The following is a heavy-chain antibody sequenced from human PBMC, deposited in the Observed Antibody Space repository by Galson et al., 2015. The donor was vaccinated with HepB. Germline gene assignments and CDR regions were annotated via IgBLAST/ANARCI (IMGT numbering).Heavy chain of an antibody. V-gene: IGHV3-48*01. CDR1: GFTFSSYS. J-gene: IGHJ4*02. CDR2: ISSSSSTI. Sequence: LSLSCAASGFTFSSYSMNWVRQAPGKGLEWVSYISSSSSTIYYADSVKGRFTISRDNAKNSLYLQMNSLRAEDTAVYYCARGAFFDYWGQGTLVTVSS. CDR3: ARGAFFDY.